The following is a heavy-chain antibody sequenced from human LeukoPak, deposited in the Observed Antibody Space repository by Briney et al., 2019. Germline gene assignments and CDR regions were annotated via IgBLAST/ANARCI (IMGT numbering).Heavy chain of an antibody. J-gene: IGHJ4*02. D-gene: IGHD3-22*01. CDR3: AKARGGYYDSSGYPLDY. CDR1: GFTFSSYA. V-gene: IGHV3-23*01. CDR2: ISGSGGST. Sequence: GGSLRLSCAAPGFTFSSYAMSWVRQAPGKGLEWVSAISGSGGSTYYADSVKGRFTISRDNSKNTLYLQMNSLRAEDTAVYYCAKARGGYYDSSGYPLDYWGQGTLVTVSS.